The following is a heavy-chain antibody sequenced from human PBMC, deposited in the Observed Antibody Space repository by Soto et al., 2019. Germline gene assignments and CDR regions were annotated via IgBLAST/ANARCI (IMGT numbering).Heavy chain of an antibody. CDR3: ARDGSCSSTSCYPYYYYYGMDV. Sequence: SETLSLTCTVSGGSISSGDYYWSWIRKPPGKGLEWIGYIYYSGSTYYNPSLKSRVTISVDTSKNQFPLKLSSVAAADTAGYYCARDGSCSSTSCYPYYYYYGMDVWGQGTTVTVSS. J-gene: IGHJ6*02. CDR2: IYYSGST. D-gene: IGHD2-2*01. CDR1: GGSISSGDYY. V-gene: IGHV4-30-4*01.